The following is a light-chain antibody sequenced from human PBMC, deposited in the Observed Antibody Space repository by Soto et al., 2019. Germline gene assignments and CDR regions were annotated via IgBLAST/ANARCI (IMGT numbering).Light chain of an antibody. CDR2: AAS. V-gene: IGKV1-39*01. CDR1: QDISNY. CDR3: QQSYSTSPK. Sequence: PVTHSASSWSASVVYRVTIACQASQDISNYSHWYQQKPGKAPKLLIYAASSLQSGVPSRFSGSGSGTDFTLTISRLQPEDFATYYCQQSYSTSPKFGQGTRLEIK. J-gene: IGKJ5*01.